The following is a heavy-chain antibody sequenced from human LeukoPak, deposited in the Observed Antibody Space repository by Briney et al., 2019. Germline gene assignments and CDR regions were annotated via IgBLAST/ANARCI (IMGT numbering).Heavy chain of an antibody. J-gene: IGHJ4*02. V-gene: IGHV3-23*01. CDR3: ASRYCSGGSCYFDY. CDR1: GFTFSSYA. Sequence: GGSLRLSCAASGFTFSSYAKSWVRQAPGKGLEWVSAISGSGGSTYYADSVKGRFTISRDNAKNSLYLQMNSLRAEDTAVYYCASRYCSGGSCYFDYWGQGTLVTVSS. D-gene: IGHD2-15*01. CDR2: ISGSGGST.